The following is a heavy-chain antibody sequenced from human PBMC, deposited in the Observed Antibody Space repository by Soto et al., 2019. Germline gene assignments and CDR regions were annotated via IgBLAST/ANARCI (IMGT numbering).Heavy chain of an antibody. Sequence: QVQLVQSGAEVKKPGASVKVSCKASGYTFTAYYMHWLRQGPGQGLEWMGWINPNSGGTNYAQRFQGRVTVTNDTSISTTYMELSSLGSDDTAVYYCARGDFDRSGNYNAGWFAPWGQGTLVTVSS. J-gene: IGHJ5*02. V-gene: IGHV1-2*02. CDR1: GYTFTAYY. D-gene: IGHD3-22*01. CDR3: ARGDFDRSGNYNAGWFAP. CDR2: INPNSGGT.